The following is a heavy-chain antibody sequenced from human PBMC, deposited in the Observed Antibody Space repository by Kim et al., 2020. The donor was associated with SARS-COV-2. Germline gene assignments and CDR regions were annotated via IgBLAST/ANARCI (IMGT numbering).Heavy chain of an antibody. J-gene: IGHJ3*01. D-gene: IGHD2-15*01. CDR2: IGTAGDT. CDR3: ARKLLPPGALDV. CDR1: GFTFSSYD. V-gene: IGHV3-13*04. Sequence: GGSLRLSCAASGFTFSSYDMHWVRQATGKGLEWVSPIGTAGDTYYPGSVKGRFTISRENAKNTLYLQMNSLRAGDTAVYYCARKLLPPGALDVWGQGTMVTVSS.